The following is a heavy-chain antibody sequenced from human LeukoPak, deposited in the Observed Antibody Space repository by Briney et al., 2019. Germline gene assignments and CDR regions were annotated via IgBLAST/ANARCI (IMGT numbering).Heavy chain of an antibody. V-gene: IGHV3-23*01. Sequence: GGSLRLSCAASGFTFSSYAMSWVRQAPGKGLEWVSAISGSGGSTYYADSVKGRFTISRDNSKNTLYLQLNSLRAEETAVFYCAKAESHYYGSGSYSFDHWGQGTLVTVSS. CDR2: ISGSGGST. D-gene: IGHD3-10*01. J-gene: IGHJ4*02. CDR1: GFTFSSYA. CDR3: AKAESHYYGSGSYSFDH.